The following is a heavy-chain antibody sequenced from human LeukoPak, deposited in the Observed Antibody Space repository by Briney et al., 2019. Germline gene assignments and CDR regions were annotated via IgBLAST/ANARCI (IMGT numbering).Heavy chain of an antibody. V-gene: IGHV3-7*03. CDR3: AKEGRSLQTY. D-gene: IGHD5-24*01. Sequence: GGSLRLSCAASGFMFSSNWMSWVRLAPGKGLEWVANIKEDGTETYYVDSVKGRFTTSRDNAKNSLYLQMNSLRVEDTAVYYCAKEGRSLQTYWGQGTLVTVSS. CDR2: IKEDGTET. CDR1: GFMFSSNW. J-gene: IGHJ4*02.